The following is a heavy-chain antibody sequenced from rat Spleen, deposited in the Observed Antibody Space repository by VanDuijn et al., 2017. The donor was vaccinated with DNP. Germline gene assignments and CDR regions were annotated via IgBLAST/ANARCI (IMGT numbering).Heavy chain of an antibody. CDR3: TRHYGGYLYYFDY. V-gene: IGHV5-22*01. J-gene: IGHJ2*01. Sequence: EVQLVESGGGLVQPGRSLKLSCAASGFTFSDYHMAWVRQAPKKGLEWVATIFYDDTRTYYGDSVKGRFTISRDNAKSTLYLQMNSLRSEDTATYYCTRHYGGYLYYFDYWGQGVMVTVSS. D-gene: IGHD1-11*01. CDR1: GFTFSDYH. CDR2: IFYDDTRT.